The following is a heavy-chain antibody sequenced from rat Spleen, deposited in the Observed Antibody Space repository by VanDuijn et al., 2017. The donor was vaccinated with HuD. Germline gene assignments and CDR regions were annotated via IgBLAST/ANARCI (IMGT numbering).Heavy chain of an antibody. Sequence: EVQLVESDGGLVRPGRSLKLSCATSGFTFTDFYMAWVRQAPPKGLEWVATISYDGNSIYYRASVKGRFTISRDNAQSTLYLQMDSLRSEDTATYYCARAGYLRDWYFDFWGPGTMVTVSS. D-gene: IGHD2-2*01. CDR3: ARAGYLRDWYFDF. CDR2: ISYDGNSI. CDR1: GFTFTDFY. V-gene: IGHV5-29*01. J-gene: IGHJ1*01.